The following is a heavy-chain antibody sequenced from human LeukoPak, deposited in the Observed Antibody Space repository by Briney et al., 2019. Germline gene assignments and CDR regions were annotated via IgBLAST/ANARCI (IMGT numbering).Heavy chain of an antibody. CDR3: AKDRAVAGSRRGVNWFDP. CDR2: ISYDGSNK. D-gene: IGHD6-19*01. V-gene: IGHV3-30-3*01. Sequence: PGRSLRLSCAASGFTFSSYAMHWVRQAPGKGLEWVAVISYDGSNKYYADSVKGRFTISRDNSKNTLYLQMNSLRAEDTAVYYCAKDRAVAGSRRGVNWFDPWGQGTLVTVSS. J-gene: IGHJ5*02. CDR1: GFTFSSYA.